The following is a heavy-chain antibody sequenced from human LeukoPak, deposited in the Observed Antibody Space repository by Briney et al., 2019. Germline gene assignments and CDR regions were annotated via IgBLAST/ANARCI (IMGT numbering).Heavy chain of an antibody. D-gene: IGHD3-16*01. CDR2: INPKNAAT. CDR1: GYTFTGHY. J-gene: IGHJ4*02. V-gene: IGHV1-2*02. CDR3: ARTLYIASAPGGFDY. Sequence: ASVKVSCKASGYTFTGHYIHWVRQAPEQGLEWMGWINPKNAATNYAQKFQGRVTMTRDTSTGTVYMEVNALRSDDTAVYYCARTLYIASAPGGFDYWGQGTLVTVSS.